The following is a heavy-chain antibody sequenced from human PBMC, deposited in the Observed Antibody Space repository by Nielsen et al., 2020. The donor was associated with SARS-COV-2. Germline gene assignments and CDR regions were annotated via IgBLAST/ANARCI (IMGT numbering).Heavy chain of an antibody. CDR1: GFTFSSYG. J-gene: IGHJ6*02. CDR2: IWYDGSNK. Sequence: GESLKISCAAPGFTFSSYGMHWVRQAPGKGLEWVAVIWYDGSNKYYADSVKGRFTISRDNSKNTLYLQMNSLRAEDTAVYYCARDLEYSSSSTRPRYGMDVWGQGTTVTVSS. D-gene: IGHD6-6*01. V-gene: IGHV3-33*08. CDR3: ARDLEYSSSSTRPRYGMDV.